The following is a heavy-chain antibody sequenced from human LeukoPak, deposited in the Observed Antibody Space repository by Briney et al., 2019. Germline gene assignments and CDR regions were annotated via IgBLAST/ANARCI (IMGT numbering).Heavy chain of an antibody. Sequence: GGSLRLSCAASGFTFSSYDMHWVRQAIGKGLEWVSAIGTEGDTYYSGSVRGRFTISRENDKNSLYLQMSSLRAGDAAVYYCAKDQAPMVRGVYYFDYWGQGTLVTVSS. CDR1: GFTFSSYD. V-gene: IGHV3-13*01. CDR3: AKDQAPMVRGVYYFDY. D-gene: IGHD3-10*01. J-gene: IGHJ4*02. CDR2: IGTEGDT.